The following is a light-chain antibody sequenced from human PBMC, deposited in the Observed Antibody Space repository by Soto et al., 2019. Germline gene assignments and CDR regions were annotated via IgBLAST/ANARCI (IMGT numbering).Light chain of an antibody. CDR2: SND. Sequence: QSVLTQPPSASGTPGQRVTISCSGSSSNIGGNTVNWYQQLPGTAPKLLISSNDQRPSGVPDRFSGSKSGTSASLAISGLESEDEADFYCAAWDDSLNGVVFGGGTKLT. V-gene: IGLV1-44*01. CDR3: AAWDDSLNGVV. J-gene: IGLJ2*01. CDR1: SSNIGGNT.